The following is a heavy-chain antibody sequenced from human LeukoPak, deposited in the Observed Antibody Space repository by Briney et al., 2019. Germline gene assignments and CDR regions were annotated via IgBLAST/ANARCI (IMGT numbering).Heavy chain of an antibody. CDR2: IYYSGST. CDR3: ARGLDYFDY. V-gene: IGHV4-39*07. CDR1: GGSISSSSYY. J-gene: IGHJ4*02. Sequence: PSETLSLTCTVSGGSISSSSYYWGWIRQSPGKGLEWIGSIYYSGSTYYNPSLKSRVTISVDTSKNQFSLKLSSVTAADTAVYYCARGLDYFDYWGQGTLVTVSS.